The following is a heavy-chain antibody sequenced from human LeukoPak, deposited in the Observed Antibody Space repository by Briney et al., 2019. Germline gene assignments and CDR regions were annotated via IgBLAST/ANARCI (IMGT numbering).Heavy chain of an antibody. CDR1: GASISNYY. D-gene: IGHD3-22*01. V-gene: IGHV4-59*08. CDR2: IYYSGST. Sequence: ASETLSLTCTVSGASISNYYWTWLRQSPGKGLEWIGYIYYSGSTNYRPSLKSRVTISVDTSKNQVSLRLRSVTAADTAVYFCARGPYSYDSSGAFDIWGQGTMVTVSS. J-gene: IGHJ3*02. CDR3: ARGPYSYDSSGAFDI.